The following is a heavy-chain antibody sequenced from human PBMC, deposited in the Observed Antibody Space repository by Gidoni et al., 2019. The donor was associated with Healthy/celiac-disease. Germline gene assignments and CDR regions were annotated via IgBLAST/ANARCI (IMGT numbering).Heavy chain of an antibody. CDR1: GGSFCGYS. D-gene: IGHD3-10*01. J-gene: IGHJ4*02. CDR3: ARGIHYYGIDY. Sequence: QVQLQQWGAGLLKPSETLSLTCAVYGGSFCGYSWSWIRQPPGKGLEWIGEINHSGSTNYNPSLKSRVTISVDTSKNQFSLKLSSVTAADTAVYYCARGIHYYGIDYWGQGTLVTVSS. CDR2: INHSGST. V-gene: IGHV4-34*01.